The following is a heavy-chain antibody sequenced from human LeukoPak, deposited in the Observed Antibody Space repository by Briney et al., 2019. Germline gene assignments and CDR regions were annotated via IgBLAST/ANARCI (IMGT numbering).Heavy chain of an antibody. J-gene: IGHJ4*02. Sequence: ASVKVSCKASGYTFTGYYMHWVRQAPGQGLEWIGRIDPNSGGTNYAQKFQGRVTMTRDTSISTAYMALSSLRSDDTAVYYCAKAGSNSWYSFDYWGQGTLVTVSS. CDR2: IDPNSGGT. CDR1: GYTFTGYY. CDR3: AKAGSNSWYSFDY. V-gene: IGHV1-2*06. D-gene: IGHD6-13*01.